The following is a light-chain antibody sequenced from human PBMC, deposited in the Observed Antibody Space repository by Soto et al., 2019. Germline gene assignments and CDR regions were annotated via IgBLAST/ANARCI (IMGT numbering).Light chain of an antibody. Sequence: IQMTQSPSSLSASVGDRVTITCRSSQDIRDDLSWYQQRPGRAPKLLLFAASRLEGGVPSRFSGSYSGRDFTLTISGLQPDDFATYYCLHYYNYPQTFGQGTKVDIK. CDR2: AAS. J-gene: IGKJ1*01. CDR3: LHYYNYPQT. V-gene: IGKV1-6*01. CDR1: QDIRDD.